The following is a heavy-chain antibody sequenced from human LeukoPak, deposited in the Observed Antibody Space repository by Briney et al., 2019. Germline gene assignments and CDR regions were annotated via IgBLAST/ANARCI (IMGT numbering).Heavy chain of an antibody. CDR2: MNPNSGNT. J-gene: IGHJ3*02. CDR3: ARGGQAAYAFDI. CDR1: GYTFTGYY. Sequence: AXXXVSCKASGYTFTGYYMHWVRQAPGQGLEWMGWMNPNSGNTVYAQKFQGRVTITRNTSISTAYMELSSLRSEDTAVYYCARGGQAAYAFDIWGQGTMVTVSS. V-gene: IGHV1-8*03.